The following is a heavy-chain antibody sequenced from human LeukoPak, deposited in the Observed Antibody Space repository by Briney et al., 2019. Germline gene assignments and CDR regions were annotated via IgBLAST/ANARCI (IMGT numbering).Heavy chain of an antibody. J-gene: IGHJ4*02. Sequence: GGSLRLSCAASGFTFSSYAMSWVRQAPGKGLEWVSAISGSGGSTYYADSVNGRFTISRDNSKNTLYLQMNSLRAEDTAVYYCAKGGGVAGRRRYYFDYWGQGTLVTVSS. CDR1: GFTFSSYA. CDR3: AKGGGVAGRRRYYFDY. CDR2: ISGSGGST. D-gene: IGHD6-19*01. V-gene: IGHV3-23*01.